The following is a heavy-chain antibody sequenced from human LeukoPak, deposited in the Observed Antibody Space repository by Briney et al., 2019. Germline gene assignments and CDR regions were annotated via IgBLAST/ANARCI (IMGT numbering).Heavy chain of an antibody. CDR2: ISYDGSNK. CDR1: GFTFSSYA. V-gene: IGHV3-30-3*01. CDR3: ANRLRFLEWLPDLQEES. Sequence: GGSLRLSCAASGFTFSSYAMHWVRQAPGKGLEWVAVISYDGSNKYYADSVKGRFTISRDNSKNTLYLQMNSLRAEDTAVYYCANRLRFLEWLPDLQEESWGQGTLVTVSS. J-gene: IGHJ4*02. D-gene: IGHD3-3*01.